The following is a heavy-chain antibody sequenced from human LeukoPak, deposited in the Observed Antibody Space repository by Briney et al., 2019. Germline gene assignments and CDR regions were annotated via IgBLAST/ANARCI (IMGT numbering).Heavy chain of an antibody. CDR3: ARDFDGDHDQDAFDM. V-gene: IGHV4-30-2*01. CDR1: GDSFSSGDYY. Sequence: PSETLSLTCIVSGDSFSSGDYYWSWIRQPPGKGQEWIGSVYDSGETYFNPSLMSRVTMSVDRSKNQFSLRVNSVTAADTAVYYCARDFDGDHDQDAFDMWGQGTLVTVSS. CDR2: VYDSGET. D-gene: IGHD4-17*01. J-gene: IGHJ3*02.